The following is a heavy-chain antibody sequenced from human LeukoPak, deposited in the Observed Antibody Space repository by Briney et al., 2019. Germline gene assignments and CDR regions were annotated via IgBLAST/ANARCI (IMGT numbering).Heavy chain of an antibody. CDR1: GFTIRNYW. CDR3: ARDGGLNTNFDS. J-gene: IGHJ4*02. Sequence: GGALRLSSATSGFTIRNYWMGWVRQAPGKGLEGVANTKPDGSSEYYADSVRGRVITTRDNDNNFLYQQMNSLRAEDTAVYYCARDGGLNTNFDSWGQGTLVTVSS. D-gene: IGHD2-15*01. CDR2: TKPDGSSE. V-gene: IGHV3-7*01.